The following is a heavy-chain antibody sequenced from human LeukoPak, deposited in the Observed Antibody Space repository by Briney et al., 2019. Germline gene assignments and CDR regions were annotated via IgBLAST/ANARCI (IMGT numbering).Heavy chain of an antibody. CDR3: ARLAGRFLEWLSADY. J-gene: IGHJ4*02. D-gene: IGHD3-3*01. CDR1: GFTFSDAW. CDR2: IKSKTDGGTT. Sequence: PGGSLRLPCAASGFTFSDAWMSWVRQTPEKGLEWVGRIKSKTDGGTTDYAAPVKGRFTISRDDSENTLHLQMNSLKSEDTAVYYCARLAGRFLEWLSADYWGQGTLVTVSS. V-gene: IGHV3-15*01.